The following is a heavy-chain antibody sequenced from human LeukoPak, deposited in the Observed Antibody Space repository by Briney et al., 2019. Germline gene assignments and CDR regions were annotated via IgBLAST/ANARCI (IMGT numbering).Heavy chain of an antibody. CDR2: INAGNGNT. CDR1: GYTFTSYA. J-gene: IGHJ4*02. V-gene: IGHV1-3*01. CDR3: ARDQEAFDY. Sequence: ASVKVSCKASGYTFTSYAMHWVRQAPGQRLEWMGWINAGNGNTKYSQKFQGRVTVTRDTSTSTVHMELSGLRSEDTAVYYCARDQEAFDYWGQGTLVTVSS.